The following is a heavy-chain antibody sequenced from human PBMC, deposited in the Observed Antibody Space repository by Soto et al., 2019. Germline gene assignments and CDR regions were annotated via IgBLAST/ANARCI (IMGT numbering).Heavy chain of an antibody. J-gene: IGHJ6*02. CDR3: ASGGTRYYGMDV. CDR1: GGTFSSYT. Sequence: QVQLVQSGAEVKKPGSSVKVSCKASGGTFSSYTISWVRQAPGQGLEWMGRIIPILGIANYAQKFQGRVTITAEKSTSTVYMELSSLRSEDTAVYYCASGGTRYYGMDVWGQGTTVTVAS. V-gene: IGHV1-69*02. CDR2: IIPILGIA.